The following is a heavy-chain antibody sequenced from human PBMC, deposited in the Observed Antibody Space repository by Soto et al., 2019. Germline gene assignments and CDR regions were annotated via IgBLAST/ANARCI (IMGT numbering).Heavy chain of an antibody. Sequence: LRLSCAASGFTFSSYSMNWVRQAPGKGLEWVSYISSSSTIYYADSVKGRFTISRDNAKNSLYLQMNSLRDEDTAVYYCARDPDTAMVYYYYYYGMDVWGQGTTVTVSS. D-gene: IGHD5-18*01. V-gene: IGHV3-48*02. CDR2: ISSSSTI. J-gene: IGHJ6*02. CDR3: ARDPDTAMVYYYYYYGMDV. CDR1: GFTFSSYS.